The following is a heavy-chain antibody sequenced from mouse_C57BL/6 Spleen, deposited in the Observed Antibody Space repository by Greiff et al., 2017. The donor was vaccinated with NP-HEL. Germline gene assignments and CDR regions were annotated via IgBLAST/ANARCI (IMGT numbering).Heavy chain of an antibody. J-gene: IGHJ4*01. CDR2: INYDGSST. V-gene: IGHV5-16*01. D-gene: IGHD1-1*01. Sequence: EVQRVESEGGLVQPGRSMKLSCTASGFTFSDYYMAWVRQVPEKGLEWVANINYDGSSTYYLDSLKSRFIISRDNAKNILYLQMSSLKSEDTATYYGAREGDGSRNAMDYWGQGTSVTVSS. CDR3: AREGDGSRNAMDY. CDR1: GFTFSDYY.